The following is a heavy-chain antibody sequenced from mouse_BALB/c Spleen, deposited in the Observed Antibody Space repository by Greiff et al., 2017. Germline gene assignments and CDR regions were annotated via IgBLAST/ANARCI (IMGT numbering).Heavy chain of an antibody. CDR3: AKGSNYYGSSYPWFAY. J-gene: IGHJ3*01. V-gene: IGHV5-6-5*01. CDR2: ISSGGST. D-gene: IGHD1-1*01. Sequence: EVKLMESGGGLVKPGGSLKLSCAASGFTFSSYAMSWVRQTPEKRLEWVASISSGGSTYYPDSVKGRFTISRDNARNILYLQMSSLRSEDTAMYYCAKGSNYYGSSYPWFAYWGQGTLVTVSA. CDR1: GFTFSSYA.